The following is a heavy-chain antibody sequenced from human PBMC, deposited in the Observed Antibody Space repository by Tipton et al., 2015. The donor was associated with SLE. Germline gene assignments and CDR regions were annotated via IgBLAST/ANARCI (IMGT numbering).Heavy chain of an antibody. D-gene: IGHD6-13*01. CDR3: ARHRAAAGFFDF. V-gene: IGHV4-31*03. Sequence: TLSLTCTVSGDSISSSNYYWGWIRQYPGKGLEWIGYISYSGSTNYNSSLKSRLTISVDTSKNQFSLKLSSVTAADTAVYYCARHRAAAGFFDFWGQGTSVAVSS. J-gene: IGHJ3*01. CDR2: ISYSGST. CDR1: GDSISSSNYY.